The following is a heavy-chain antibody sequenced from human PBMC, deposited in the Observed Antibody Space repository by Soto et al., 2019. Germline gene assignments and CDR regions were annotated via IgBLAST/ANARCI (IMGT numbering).Heavy chain of an antibody. J-gene: IGHJ5*02. CDR2: ISSSSSYI. CDR1: GFTFGSYS. Sequence: GGSLRLSCAASGFTFGSYSMTWVRQAPGKGLEWVSSISSSSSYIYYADSVKGRFTISSDNAKNSLYLQMNRLRADDTALYFCARVSYADSGHRWFDPWGQRTLVTVSS. V-gene: IGHV3-21*01. D-gene: IGHD5-12*01. CDR3: ARVSYADSGHRWFDP.